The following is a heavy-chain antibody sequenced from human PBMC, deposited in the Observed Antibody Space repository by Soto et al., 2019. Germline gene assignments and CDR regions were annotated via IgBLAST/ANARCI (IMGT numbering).Heavy chain of an antibody. V-gene: IGHV3-9*01. J-gene: IGHJ4*02. CDR1: GFTFDDYA. CDR2: ISWNSGSI. Sequence: GGSLRLSCAAPGFTFDDYAMHWVRQAPGKGLEWVSRISWNSGSIGYADSVKGRFIISRDNAKNSLYLQMNSLRAEDTALYYCAKAVGSYGNFDYWGQGTLVTVSS. CDR3: AKAVGSYGNFDY. D-gene: IGHD5-18*01.